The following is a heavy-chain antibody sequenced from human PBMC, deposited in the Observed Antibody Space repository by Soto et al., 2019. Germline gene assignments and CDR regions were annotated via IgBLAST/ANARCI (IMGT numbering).Heavy chain of an antibody. V-gene: IGHV1-69*13. CDR2: IIPIFGTA. J-gene: IGHJ5*02. CDR3: ARESYDFWSGYMGSVRWYDP. CDR1: GGTFSSYA. D-gene: IGHD3-3*01. Sequence: SVKVSCKASGGTFSSYAISWVRQAPGQGLEWMGGIIPIFGTANYAQKFQGRVTITADESTSTAYMELSSLRSEDTAVYYCARESYDFWSGYMGSVRWYDPWGQGTLVTVSS.